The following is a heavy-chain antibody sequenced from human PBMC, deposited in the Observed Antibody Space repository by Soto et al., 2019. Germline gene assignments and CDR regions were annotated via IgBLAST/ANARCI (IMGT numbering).Heavy chain of an antibody. J-gene: IGHJ6*02. V-gene: IGHV4-59*01. CDR1: GGSISRYY. CDR3: ARDLWGYCGTDCYPLDV. CDR2: MYNTGST. D-gene: IGHD2-21*02. Sequence: QVQLQESGPGLVKPSETLSLTCTVSGGSISRYYWSWIRQPPGKGLEWIGYMYNTGSTVYNPSFKSRVPISVDTSKNQFSLKLNSGTAADTAVYYCARDLWGYCGTDCYPLDVWGQGTTVTVSS.